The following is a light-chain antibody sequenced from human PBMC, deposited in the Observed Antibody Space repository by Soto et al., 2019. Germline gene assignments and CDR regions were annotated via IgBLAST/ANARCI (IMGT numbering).Light chain of an antibody. V-gene: IGKV3D-20*01. CDR2: DAS. CDR3: LQYGDSVFT. CDR1: QSIYDNH. J-gene: IGKJ4*01. Sequence: VLTQSPDTLSLSPGERATLSCGASQSIYDNHLAWYQQKPGLAPKLLVYDASNRASGIPDRFSGSGSGTDFTLIISRLKPEDSAGYYCLQYGDSVFTFGGGTNVAIK.